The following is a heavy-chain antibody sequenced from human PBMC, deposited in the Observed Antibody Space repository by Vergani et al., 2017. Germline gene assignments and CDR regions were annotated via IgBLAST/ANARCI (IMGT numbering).Heavy chain of an antibody. D-gene: IGHD3-22*01. CDR2: ISGQNFRT. CDR3: VGPQGTSAYYYGGFDY. V-gene: IGHV3-23*01. Sequence: EVQLLESGGGSAQPGESLRLSCVASGFTFTAHGLNWVRQAPGKGLEWVSGISGQNFRTHYADSVKGRFTISRDDSKNTVYLQINSLRAEDTAFYYCVGPQGTSAYYYGGFDYWGQGILVTVSS. J-gene: IGHJ4*02. CDR1: GFTFTAHG.